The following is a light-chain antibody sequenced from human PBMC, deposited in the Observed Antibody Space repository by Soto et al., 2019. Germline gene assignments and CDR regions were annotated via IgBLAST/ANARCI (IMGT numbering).Light chain of an antibody. CDR1: QSIPSNY. J-gene: IGKJ2*01. V-gene: IGKV3-20*01. CDR2: GAS. CDR3: QQYGSLSSYT. Sequence: EILLTQFPGTLSLSPGERAALSCRASQSIPSNYFAWYQQKPGQAPSLLLYGASSRAAGIPDGCSGSGCGTDVTITISRVQPDDFSVYYCQQYGSLSSYTFGQGTKLE.